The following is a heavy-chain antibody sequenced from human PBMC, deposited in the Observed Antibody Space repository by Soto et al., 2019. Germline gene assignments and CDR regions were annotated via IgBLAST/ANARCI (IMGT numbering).Heavy chain of an antibody. CDR1: GGSISSSIYY. Sequence: QLQLQESGPGLVKPSETLSLTCTVSGGSISSSIYYWGWIRQPPGTGLEWIGTIYYIGSIYYNPSLKSRVTISVDTSKNQFSLKLSSVTAADTAVYYCARHDSGSQEFDYWGQGTLVTVSS. CDR3: ARHDSGSQEFDY. D-gene: IGHD3-10*01. V-gene: IGHV4-39*01. CDR2: IYYIGSI. J-gene: IGHJ4*02.